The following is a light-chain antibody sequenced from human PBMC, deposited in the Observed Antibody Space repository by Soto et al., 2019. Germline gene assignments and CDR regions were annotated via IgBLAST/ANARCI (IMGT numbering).Light chain of an antibody. CDR3: QQYAYSPLT. J-gene: IGKJ4*01. Sequence: EIVLTQSPATLSLSPGERATLSCRASQSVGKNYLGWYQQKPGQAPRLLVYDASTRATGVPDRFSGSGSGTDFTLTISRLELEDFAVYYCQQYAYSPLTFGGGTKVEIK. CDR2: DAS. CDR1: QSVGKNY. V-gene: IGKV3-20*01.